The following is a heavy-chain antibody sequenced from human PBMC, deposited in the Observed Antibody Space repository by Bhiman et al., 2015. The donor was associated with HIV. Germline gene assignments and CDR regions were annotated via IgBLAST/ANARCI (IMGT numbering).Heavy chain of an antibody. V-gene: IGHV3-30*02. CDR3: ARGYIFGDFTNCFDP. J-gene: IGHJ5*02. CDR2: IRYDGSSK. CDR1: GFTFSRHA. D-gene: IGHD3-10*02. Sequence: QVQLVESGGGVVQPGRSLRLSCAASGFTFSRHAMHWVRQAPGKGLEWVAFIRYDGSSKGYADSVKGRFTISRDNSKNTLYLQVNSLRAEDTAVYYCARGYIFGDFTNCFDPWGPGTLVTVSS.